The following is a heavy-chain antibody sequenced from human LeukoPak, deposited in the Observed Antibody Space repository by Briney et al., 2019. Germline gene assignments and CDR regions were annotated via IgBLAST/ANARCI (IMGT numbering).Heavy chain of an antibody. Sequence: ASVKVSCKASGYTFTGYYMHWVRQAPGQGLEWMGWINPNSGGTNYAQKFQGRVTMTRDTSTSTAYMELRSLRSDDTAVYYCARSVPDDAFDIWGQGTMVTVSS. CDR3: ARSVPDDAFDI. V-gene: IGHV1-2*02. CDR2: INPNSGGT. CDR1: GYTFTGYY. J-gene: IGHJ3*02.